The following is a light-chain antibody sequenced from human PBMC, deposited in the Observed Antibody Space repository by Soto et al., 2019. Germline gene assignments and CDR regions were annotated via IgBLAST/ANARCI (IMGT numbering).Light chain of an antibody. V-gene: IGLV2-11*01. CDR1: INDVAGYNF. Sequence: QSALTQPRSVSGSPGQSVTISCTGTINDVAGYNFVSWYQHHLGKAPKLLISDGTKRPSGVSDRFSGSKSGSTASLTISGLQAEDEADYYCSSYAGSTNWVFGGGTKLTVL. J-gene: IGLJ3*02. CDR2: DGT. CDR3: SSYAGSTNWV.